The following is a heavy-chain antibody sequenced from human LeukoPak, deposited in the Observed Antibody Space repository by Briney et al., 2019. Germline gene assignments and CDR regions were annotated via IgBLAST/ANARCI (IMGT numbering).Heavy chain of an antibody. D-gene: IGHD2/OR15-2a*01. CDR1: GGSFSEYY. J-gene: IGHJ5*02. CDR3: ARRITVFYWFDP. Sequence: PSETLSLTCAVYGGSFSEYYWSWIRQPPGKGLEWIGEINHSGSTNYNPSLKSRVTISLDTSKNQFSLKPSSVTAADTAVYYCARRITVFYWFDPWDQGTLVTVSS. CDR2: INHSGST. V-gene: IGHV4-34*01.